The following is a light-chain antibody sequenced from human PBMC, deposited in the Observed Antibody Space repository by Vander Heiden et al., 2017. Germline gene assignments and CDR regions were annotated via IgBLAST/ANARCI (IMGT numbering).Light chain of an antibody. CDR3: QSYDSSLSGWV. V-gene: IGLV1-40*01. J-gene: IGLJ3*02. CDR2: GNS. Sequence: QSVLTQPPSVSGAPGQRVTISCTGSSSNIGAGYELHGNQQLPGTAPKLLIYGNSNRPSVVPDRFSGSKSGTSASLAITGLQAEDEADYYCQSYDSSLSGWVFGGGTKLTV. CDR1: SSNIGAGYE.